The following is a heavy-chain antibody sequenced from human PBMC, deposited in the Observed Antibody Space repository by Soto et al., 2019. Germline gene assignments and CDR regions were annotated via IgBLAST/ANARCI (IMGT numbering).Heavy chain of an antibody. CDR1: GYTFTSYA. CDR2: INAGNGNT. J-gene: IGHJ3*02. D-gene: IGHD3-3*01. CDR3: ARNLVYYDFWSGYYDAFDI. V-gene: IGHV1-3*01. Sequence: GASVKVSCKASGYTFTSYAMHWVRQAPGQRLEWMGWINAGNGNTKYSQKFQGRVTITRDTSASTAYMELSSLRSEDTAVYYCARNLVYYDFWSGYYDAFDIWGRGTMVTV.